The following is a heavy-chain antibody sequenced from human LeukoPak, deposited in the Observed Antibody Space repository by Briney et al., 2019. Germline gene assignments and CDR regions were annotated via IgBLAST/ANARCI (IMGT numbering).Heavy chain of an antibody. CDR2: ISAYNGNT. D-gene: IGHD3-3*01. V-gene: IGHV1-18*01. CDR1: GYTFTSYG. Sequence: GASVKVSCKASGYTFTSYGISWVRQAPGQGLEWMGWISAYNGNTNYAQKLQGRVTITTDTSTSTAYMELRSLRSDDTAVYYCARVGVKTRYYDFWSGYRTYFDYWGQGTLVTVSS. J-gene: IGHJ4*02. CDR3: ARVGVKTRYYDFWSGYRTYFDY.